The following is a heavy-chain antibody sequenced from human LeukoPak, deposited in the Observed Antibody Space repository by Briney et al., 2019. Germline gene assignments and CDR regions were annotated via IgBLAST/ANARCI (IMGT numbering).Heavy chain of an antibody. CDR2: ISYDGSNK. J-gene: IGHJ4*02. D-gene: IGHD6-6*01. CDR1: GFTFSSYA. V-gene: IGHV3-30-3*01. Sequence: GGSLRLSCAASGFTFSSYAMHWVRQAPGKGLEWVAVISYDGSNKYYADSVKGRFTISRDNSKNTLYLQMNSLRAEDTAVYYCASWTGGVSSSRGYFDYWGQGTLVTVSS. CDR3: ASWTGGVSSSRGYFDY.